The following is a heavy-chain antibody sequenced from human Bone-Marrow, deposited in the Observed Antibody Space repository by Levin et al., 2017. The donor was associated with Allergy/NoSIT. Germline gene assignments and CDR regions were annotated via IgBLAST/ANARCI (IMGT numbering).Heavy chain of an antibody. D-gene: IGHD4-17*01. Sequence: GGSLRLSCAASGFTFSSYGMHWVRQAPGKGLEWVAVISYDGSNKYYADSVKGRFTISRDNSKNTLYLQMNSLRAEDTAVYYCAKLAFYGDPGVDYWGQGTLVTVSS. CDR3: AKLAFYGDPGVDY. CDR2: ISYDGSNK. V-gene: IGHV3-30*18. CDR1: GFTFSSYG. J-gene: IGHJ4*02.